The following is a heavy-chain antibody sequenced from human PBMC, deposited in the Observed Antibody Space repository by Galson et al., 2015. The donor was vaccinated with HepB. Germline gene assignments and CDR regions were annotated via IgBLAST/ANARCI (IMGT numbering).Heavy chain of an antibody. V-gene: IGHV3-11*01. D-gene: IGHD2-2*01. CDR3: ARVEVVPAPYYMDV. Sequence: SLRLSCAASGFTFSDYYMSWIRQAPGKGLEWVSYISSSGSTIYYADSVKGRFTISRDNAKNSLYLQMNSLRAEDTAVYYCARVEVVPAPYYMDVWGKGTTVTVSS. J-gene: IGHJ6*03. CDR1: GFTFSDYY. CDR2: ISSSGSTI.